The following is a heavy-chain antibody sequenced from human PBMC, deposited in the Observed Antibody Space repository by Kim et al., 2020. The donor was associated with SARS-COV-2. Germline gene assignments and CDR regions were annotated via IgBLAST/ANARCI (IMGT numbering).Heavy chain of an antibody. V-gene: IGHV4-39*01. CDR1: GGSISSSSYY. CDR3: ASRYCSSTSCYSNWYFDL. J-gene: IGHJ2*01. Sequence: SETLSLTCTVSGGSISSSSYYWGWIRQPPGKGLEWIGSIYYSGSTYYNPSLKSRVTISVDTSKNQFSLKLSSVTAADTAVYYCASRYCSSTSCYSNWYFDLWGRGTLVTVSS. D-gene: IGHD2-2*01. CDR2: IYYSGST.